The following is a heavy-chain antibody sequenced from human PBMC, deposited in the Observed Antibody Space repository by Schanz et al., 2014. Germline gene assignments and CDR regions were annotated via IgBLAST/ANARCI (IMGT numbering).Heavy chain of an antibody. Sequence: QVQLVQSGAEVKKPGASVKVSCRASGYPFTSDDITWVRQAPGQGLEWMGWMIPNSGDTGYPRKFQDRVTMTRNTSISTAYMELNSLTSEDTAVYYCARVSMEFERGKSYYYYRDVWGRGTTVTGSS. CDR2: MIPNSGDT. CDR3: ARVSMEFERGKSYYYYRDV. J-gene: IGHJ6*03. V-gene: IGHV1-8*01. CDR1: GYPFTSDD. D-gene: IGHD3-10*01.